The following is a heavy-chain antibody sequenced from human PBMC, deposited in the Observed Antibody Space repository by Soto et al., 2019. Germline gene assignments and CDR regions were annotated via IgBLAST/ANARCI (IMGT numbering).Heavy chain of an antibody. Sequence: AGGSLRLSCAASGFLFTDYFMSWIRQSPGKGLEWVSYITSRNTFTNYADSVKGRFTISRDTASNSLYLQMNSLRADDTAVYYCARESHRNDAFDIWGQGTMVTVSS. J-gene: IGHJ3*02. CDR1: GFLFTDYF. CDR2: ITSRNTFT. CDR3: ARESHRNDAFDI. V-gene: IGHV3-11*06.